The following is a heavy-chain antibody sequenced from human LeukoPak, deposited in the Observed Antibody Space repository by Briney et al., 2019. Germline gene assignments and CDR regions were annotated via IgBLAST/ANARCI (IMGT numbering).Heavy chain of an antibody. CDR2: IYYSGST. V-gene: IGHV4-61*05. CDR3: ARVGHVVPYRGYYYMDV. J-gene: IGHJ6*03. Sequence: SETLSLTCTVSGVSISTSNYYWGWIRQPPGKGLEWIGYIYYSGSTNYNPSLKSRVTISVDTSKNQFSLKLSSVTAADTAVYYCARVGHVVPYRGYYYMDVWGKGTTVTVSS. D-gene: IGHD2-21*01. CDR1: GVSISTSNYY.